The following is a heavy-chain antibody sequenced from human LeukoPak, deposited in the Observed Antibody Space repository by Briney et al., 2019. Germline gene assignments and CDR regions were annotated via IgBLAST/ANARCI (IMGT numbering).Heavy chain of an antibody. CDR3: ARWKMEGIVVDVFDI. CDR2: IYSGGAR. CDR1: GFSVSGNY. V-gene: IGHV3-53*04. Sequence: PGGSLRLSCAASGFSVSGNYMSWVRQAPGKGLEWVSAIYSGGARNYTDSVKGRFTMSRHTSKNTLDLQMNSLRVEDTAVYYCARWKMEGIVVDVFDIWGQGTRVTVSS. J-gene: IGHJ3*02. D-gene: IGHD3-22*01.